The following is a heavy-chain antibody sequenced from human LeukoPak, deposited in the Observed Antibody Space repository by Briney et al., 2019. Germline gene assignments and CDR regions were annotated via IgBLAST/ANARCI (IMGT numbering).Heavy chain of an antibody. Sequence: GGSLRLSCAASGFTFSGYYMSWIRQAPGKGLEWVSYISSSGSTIYYADSVKGRFTISRDNAKNSLYLQMNSLRAEDTAVYYCARVTTLTTNIRFFDYWGQGTLVTVSS. J-gene: IGHJ4*02. CDR1: GFTFSGYY. CDR3: ARVTTLTTNIRFFDY. V-gene: IGHV3-11*04. CDR2: ISSSGSTI. D-gene: IGHD4-11*01.